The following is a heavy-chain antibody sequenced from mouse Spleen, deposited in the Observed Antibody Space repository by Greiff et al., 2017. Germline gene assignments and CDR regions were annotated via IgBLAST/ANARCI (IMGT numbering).Heavy chain of an antibody. D-gene: IGHD1-1*01. CDR2: IDPNSGGT. J-gene: IGHJ4*01. V-gene: IGHV1-72*01. CDR1: GYTFTSYW. Sequence: VQLQQSGAELVKPGASVKLSCKASGYTFTSYWMHWVKQRPGRGLEWIGRIDPNSGGTKYNEKFKSKATLTVDKPSSTAYMQLSSLTSEDSAVYYCVLHYYGSPYYYAMDYWGQGTSVTVSS. CDR3: VLHYYGSPYYYAMDY.